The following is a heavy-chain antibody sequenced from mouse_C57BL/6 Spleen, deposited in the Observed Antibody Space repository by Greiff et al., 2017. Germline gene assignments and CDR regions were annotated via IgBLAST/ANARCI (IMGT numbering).Heavy chain of an antibody. J-gene: IGHJ3*01. CDR2: IYPGDGDT. D-gene: IGHD2-5*01. V-gene: IGHV1-82*01. CDR3: ARAYYSNYWFAY. Sequence: VHLVESGPELVKPGASVKISCKASGYAFSSSWLNWVKQRPGRGLEWIGRIYPGDGDTNYNGKFKGKATLTADKSSSTAYMQLSSLTSEYSAVYFCARAYYSNYWFAYWGQGTLVTVSA. CDR1: GYAFSSSW.